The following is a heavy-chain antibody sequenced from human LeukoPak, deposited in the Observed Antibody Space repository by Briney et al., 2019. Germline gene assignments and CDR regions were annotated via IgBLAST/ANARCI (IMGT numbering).Heavy chain of an antibody. CDR2: VSTDGSST. CDR3: VRGCTNGACNIGGFDN. J-gene: IGHJ4*02. D-gene: IGHD2-8*01. V-gene: IGHV3-74*01. CDR1: GFTFSSYW. Sequence: GGSLRLSCAVSGFTFSSYWMHWVRQAPGKGLVRVSRVSTDGSSTSYADSVKGRFTISRDNAKNTLYLQMNSLRTEDTGVFYCVRGCTNGACNIGGFDNWGQGTLVTVSS.